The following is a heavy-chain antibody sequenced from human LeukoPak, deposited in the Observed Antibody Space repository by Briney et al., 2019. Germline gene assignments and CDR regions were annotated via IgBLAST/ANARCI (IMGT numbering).Heavy chain of an antibody. J-gene: IGHJ4*02. D-gene: IGHD6-6*01. Sequence: SGPTLVQPSATLSLTCTVSGGAISSYYWRWVREPPGKGLEWIGYIYYSGSTNYTPSLKCRFTISVDTSKNQFSLKLSSVTAADTAVYYCARGPYTSSPTFDYWGQGTLVTVSS. CDR2: IYYSGST. V-gene: IGHV4-59*01. CDR1: GGAISSYY. CDR3: ARGPYTSSPTFDY.